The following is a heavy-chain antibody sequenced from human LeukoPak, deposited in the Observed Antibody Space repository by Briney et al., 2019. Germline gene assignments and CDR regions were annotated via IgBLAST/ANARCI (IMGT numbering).Heavy chain of an antibody. Sequence: GGSLRLSCAASGFTFSSYAMSWVRQAPGKGLEWVSAISGSGGSTYYADSVKGRFTISRDNSKNTLYLQMNSLRAEDTAVYYWAEVLAAGTYYYYYMDVWGKGTTVTVSS. CDR2: ISGSGGST. CDR3: AEVLAAGTYYYYYMDV. J-gene: IGHJ6*03. CDR1: GFTFSSYA. V-gene: IGHV3-23*01. D-gene: IGHD6-13*01.